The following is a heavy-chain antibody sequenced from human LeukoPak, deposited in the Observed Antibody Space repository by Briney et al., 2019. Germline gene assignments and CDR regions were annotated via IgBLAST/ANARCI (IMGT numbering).Heavy chain of an antibody. V-gene: IGHV4-4*07. Sequence: PSETLSLTCTVSGGSISSYYWSWIRQLAGKGLERIGRIYTSGSTNYNPSLKSRVTMSVDTSKNQFSLKLSSVTAADTAVYYCANPPTVTKTRFDSWGQGTLVTVSS. J-gene: IGHJ5*01. CDR3: ANPPTVTKTRFDS. CDR1: GGSISSYY. CDR2: IYTSGST. D-gene: IGHD4-17*01.